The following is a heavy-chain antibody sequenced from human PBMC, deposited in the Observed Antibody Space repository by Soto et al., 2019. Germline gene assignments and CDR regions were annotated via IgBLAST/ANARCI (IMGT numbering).Heavy chain of an antibody. J-gene: IGHJ5*02. CDR2: INHSGST. Sequence: SETLSLTCAVYGGSFSGYYWSWIRQPPGKGLEWIGEINHSGSTNYNPSLKSRVTISVDTSKNQFSLKLSSVTAADTAVYYCARGRGRTVTANWFDPWGQGTLVTVSS. V-gene: IGHV4-34*01. CDR3: ARGRGRTVTANWFDP. D-gene: IGHD2-21*02. CDR1: GGSFSGYY.